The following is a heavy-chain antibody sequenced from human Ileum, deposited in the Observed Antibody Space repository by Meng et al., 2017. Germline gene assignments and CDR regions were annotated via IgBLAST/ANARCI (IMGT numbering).Heavy chain of an antibody. Sequence: QVQVAGPGLVKRSEPPSLACTVSGGSISSSSYYWGWIRQPPGKGLEWIGSIYYSGSTYYNPSLKSRVTISVDTSKNQFSLKLSSVTAAATAVYYCARDIAVAGRGYNWFDPWGQGTLVTVSS. V-gene: IGHV4-39*07. CDR1: GGSISSSSYY. CDR2: IYYSGST. D-gene: IGHD6-19*01. J-gene: IGHJ5*02. CDR3: ARDIAVAGRGYNWFDP.